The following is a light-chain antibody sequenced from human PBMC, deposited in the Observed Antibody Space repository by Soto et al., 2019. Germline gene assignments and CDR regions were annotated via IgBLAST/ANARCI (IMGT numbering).Light chain of an antibody. CDR3: ISYTDRQSYL. J-gene: IGLJ1*01. CDR1: SSDIGSYDH. Sequence: SVLTQPASVSGSPGQSITISCSGTSSDIGSYDHVAWYQQFPGKSPKLIIYAVSDRPSGVSDRFSGSKSGISASLTISGLQTEDEADYYCISYTDRQSYLFGTGTKV. V-gene: IGLV2-14*03. CDR2: AVS.